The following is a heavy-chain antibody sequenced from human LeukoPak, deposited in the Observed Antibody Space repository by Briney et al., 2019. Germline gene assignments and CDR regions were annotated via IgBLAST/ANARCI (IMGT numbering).Heavy chain of an antibody. D-gene: IGHD2-15*01. CDR2: MNPNRGNT. Sequence: GASVKVSCKASGYTFTSYDINWVRQATGQGLEWMGWMNPNRGNTGYAQKFQGRVTMTRNTSISTAYMELSSLRSEDTAVYYCARGRAGYCSGGSCFFDYWGQGTLVTVSS. CDR3: ARGRAGYCSGGSCFFDY. V-gene: IGHV1-8*01. CDR1: GYTFTSYD. J-gene: IGHJ4*02.